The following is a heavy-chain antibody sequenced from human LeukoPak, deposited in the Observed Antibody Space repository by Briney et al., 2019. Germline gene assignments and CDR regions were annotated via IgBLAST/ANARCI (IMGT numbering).Heavy chain of an antibody. D-gene: IGHD1-26*01. CDR2: VNTDESRT. Sequence: TGGSLRLSCVASGFSFSNYWMHWVRQAPGKGLMWVLRVNTDESRTNYADSVKGRFTISRDNAKNTVYLQMNSLRAEDTAVYYCARGASGSYYVDYWGQGILVTVSS. V-gene: IGHV3-74*01. CDR3: ARGASGSYYVDY. CDR1: GFSFSNYW. J-gene: IGHJ4*02.